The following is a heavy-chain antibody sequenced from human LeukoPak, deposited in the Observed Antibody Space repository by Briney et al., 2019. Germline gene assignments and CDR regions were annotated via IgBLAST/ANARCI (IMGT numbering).Heavy chain of an antibody. D-gene: IGHD3-10*01. CDR3: AKGYRFGELLYGGDDFDY. J-gene: IGHJ4*02. Sequence: GGSLRLSCAASGFTFSSYAMSWVRQAPGKGLEWVAVISYDGSNKYYADSVKGRFTISRDNSKNTLYLQMNSLRAEDTAVYYCAKGYRFGELLYGGDDFDYWGQGTLITVSS. CDR1: GFTFSSYA. V-gene: IGHV3-30*18. CDR2: ISYDGSNK.